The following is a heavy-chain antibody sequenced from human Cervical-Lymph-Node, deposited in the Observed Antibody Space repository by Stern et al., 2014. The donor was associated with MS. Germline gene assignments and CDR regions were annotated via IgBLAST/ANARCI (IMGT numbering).Heavy chain of an antibody. J-gene: IGHJ6*02. D-gene: IGHD1-14*01. CDR3: ASSYTGWDNPYHFYGMDV. Sequence: QLVETEAEVKKPGSSVKGFCKASGDSLSRFAISCVRQAPGQGLEWFGGIISISGKANYAQKFQGRVKLIADESTSTAYMELSSLKSEDAAVYYCASSYTGWDNPYHFYGMDVWGQGTTVTVSS. V-gene: IGHV1-69*01. CDR1: GDSLSRFA. CDR2: IISISGKA.